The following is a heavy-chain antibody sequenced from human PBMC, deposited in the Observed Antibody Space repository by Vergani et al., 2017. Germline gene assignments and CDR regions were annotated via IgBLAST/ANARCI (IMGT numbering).Heavy chain of an antibody. CDR1: GYTFTSYY. J-gene: IGHJ4*02. CDR3: ARGFVRELMGLDY. D-gene: IGHD2-8*01. CDR2: INPNSGVT. V-gene: IGHV1-2*04. Sequence: QVQLVQSGAEVKKPGASVKVSCKASGYTFTSYYMHWVRQAPGQGLEWMGWINPNSGVTNYAPKFRDWVTSRRDTSLSTTYMEWSGLTSDDTAVYFCARGFVRELMGLDYWGQGTLVTVSS.